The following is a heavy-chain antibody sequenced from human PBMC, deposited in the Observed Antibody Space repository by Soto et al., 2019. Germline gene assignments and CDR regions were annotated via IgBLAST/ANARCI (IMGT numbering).Heavy chain of an antibody. V-gene: IGHV3-9*01. J-gene: IGHJ4*02. CDR2: ISWNSGSI. D-gene: IGHD3-10*01. Sequence: GGSLRLSCAASGFTFDDYAMHWVRQAPGKGLEWVSGISWNSGSIGYADSVKGRFTISRDNAKNSLYLQMNSLRAEDTALYYCAKAREFGYYGSGSYWYYFDYWGQGTLVTVSS. CDR3: AKAREFGYYGSGSYWYYFDY. CDR1: GFTFDDYA.